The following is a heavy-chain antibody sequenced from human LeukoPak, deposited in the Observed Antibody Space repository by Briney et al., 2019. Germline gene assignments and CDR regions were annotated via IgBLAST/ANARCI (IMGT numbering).Heavy chain of an antibody. CDR3: ARIDSGSYLGWNAFDI. D-gene: IGHD1-26*01. CDR1: GGSISSYY. CDR2: IYYSGST. Sequence: PSETLSLTCTVSGGSISSYYWSWIRQPPGKGLEWIGYIYYSGSTYYNPSLKSRVTISVDTSKNQFSLKLSSVTAADTAVYYCARIDSGSYLGWNAFDIWGQGTMVTVSS. J-gene: IGHJ3*02. V-gene: IGHV4-59*08.